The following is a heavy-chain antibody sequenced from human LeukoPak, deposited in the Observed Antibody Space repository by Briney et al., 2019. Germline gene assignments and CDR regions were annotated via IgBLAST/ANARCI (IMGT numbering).Heavy chain of an antibody. V-gene: IGHV5-51*01. Sequence: GESPKISCKASGYRFTSYWIGWVRQMPGKGLEWMGVIHPGEYERRYSPPFEGQVTISADKSISTAYMQWSSLKASDTAMYYCARRTDSGWKWFDPWGQGTLVTVSS. CDR2: IHPGEYER. D-gene: IGHD6-25*01. CDR3: ARRTDSGWKWFDP. J-gene: IGHJ5*02. CDR1: GYRFTSYW.